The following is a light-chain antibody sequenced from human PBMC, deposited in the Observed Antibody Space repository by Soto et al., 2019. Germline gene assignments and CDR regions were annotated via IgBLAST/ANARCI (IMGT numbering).Light chain of an antibody. CDR3: QQYNSYPWT. Sequence: DIQMTQSPSTLSASVGDRVTITCRASQSISSWLAWYQQKPGKAPKLLIYDASSLESGVPSRFSGSGSGTAFTLTISSLQPDDFATYYGQQYNSYPWTFVQGTKVEIK. CDR2: DAS. V-gene: IGKV1-5*01. CDR1: QSISSW. J-gene: IGKJ1*01.